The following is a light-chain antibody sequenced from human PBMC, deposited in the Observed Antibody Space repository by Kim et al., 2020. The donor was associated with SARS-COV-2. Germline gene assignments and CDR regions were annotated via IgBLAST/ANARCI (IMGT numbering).Light chain of an antibody. Sequence: ASGKLTCTLRRGHSSYASAWHQQQPEKGPRYLMKLNNDGSHSKGDRIPDRFSGSSAGAERYLTNSSLQSEDEADYYCQTWGTGIRVFGGGTKLTVL. J-gene: IGLJ3*02. CDR1: RGHSSYA. CDR3: QTWGTGIRV. CDR2: LNNDGSH. V-gene: IGLV4-69*01.